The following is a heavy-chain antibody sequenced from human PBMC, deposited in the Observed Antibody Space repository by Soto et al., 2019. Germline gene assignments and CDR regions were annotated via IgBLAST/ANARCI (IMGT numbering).Heavy chain of an antibody. J-gene: IGHJ5*02. CDR3: ARDLVASSGGFDP. CDR1: GGSISSSNW. D-gene: IGHD2-15*01. Sequence: QVQLQESGPGLVKPSGTLSLTCAVSGGSISSSNWWSWVRQPPGKGLEWIGEIYHSGSTNYNPSRKGRVTLSVDKSKNQFSLKLSSVTAADTAVYYCARDLVASSGGFDPWGQGTLVTVSS. V-gene: IGHV4-4*02. CDR2: IYHSGST.